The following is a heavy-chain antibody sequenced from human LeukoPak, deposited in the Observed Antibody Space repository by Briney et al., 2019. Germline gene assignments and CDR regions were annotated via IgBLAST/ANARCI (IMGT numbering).Heavy chain of an antibody. Sequence: GGSLRLSCAASGFTFGNYWMTWVRQAPGKGLEWVANINRDGSERYYVDSVKGRFTISRDDAKSSLYLQMNSLRAEDTAVYYCARRNATDVWGQGTTVIVFS. V-gene: IGHV3-7*03. CDR1: GFTFGNYW. D-gene: IGHD2-15*01. CDR2: INRDGSER. J-gene: IGHJ6*02. CDR3: ARRNATDV.